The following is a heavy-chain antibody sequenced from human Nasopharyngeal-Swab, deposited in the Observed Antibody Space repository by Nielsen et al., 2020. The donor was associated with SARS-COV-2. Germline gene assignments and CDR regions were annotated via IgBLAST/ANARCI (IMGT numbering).Heavy chain of an antibody. Sequence: GESLKISCAVSGCIFSASAIHWVRQASGKGLEWVVRIGDKDHNYATTYGASVQGRFTISRDDSKNTAFLQMDSLKTEDTALYYCTTDFYFDYWGQGTLVTVAS. CDR2: IGDKDHNYAT. V-gene: IGHV3-73*01. CDR3: TTDFYFDY. J-gene: IGHJ4*02. CDR1: GCIFSASA.